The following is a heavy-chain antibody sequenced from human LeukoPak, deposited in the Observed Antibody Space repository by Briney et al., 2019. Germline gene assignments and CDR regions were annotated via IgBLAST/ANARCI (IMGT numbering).Heavy chain of an antibody. Sequence: ASVKASCKASGYTFTKYGISWVRQAPGQGPEWMGWISAYNGNTNYAQKLQGRVTMTTDTSTSTAYMELRSLRPDDTAVYYCARARNSGSYYRAWGQGTLVTVSS. CDR1: GYTFTKYG. CDR2: ISAYNGNT. J-gene: IGHJ5*02. CDR3: ARARNSGSYYRA. V-gene: IGHV1-18*01. D-gene: IGHD3-10*01.